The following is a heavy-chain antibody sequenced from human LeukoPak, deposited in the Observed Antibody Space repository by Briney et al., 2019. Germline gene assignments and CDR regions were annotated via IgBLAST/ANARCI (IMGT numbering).Heavy chain of an antibody. J-gene: IGHJ3*02. Sequence: GSLRLSCAASGFTFSSYGISWVRQAPGKGLMWVSRIGSNGGTITYADSVKGRFTISRDNAKNSLYLQMNSLRAEDTAVYYCARDGLRGAFDIWGQGTMVTVSS. D-gene: IGHD3-10*01. CDR3: ARDGLRGAFDI. CDR2: IGSNGGTI. CDR1: GFTFSSYG. V-gene: IGHV3-21*04.